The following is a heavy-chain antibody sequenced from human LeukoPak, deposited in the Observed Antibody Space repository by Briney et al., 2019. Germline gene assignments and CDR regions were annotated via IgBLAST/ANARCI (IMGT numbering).Heavy chain of an antibody. D-gene: IGHD3-22*01. J-gene: IGHJ4*02. V-gene: IGHV4-34*01. Sequence: SETLSLTCAVYGGSFSGYYWSWIRQPPGKGLEWIGEISHSGSTNYNPSLKSRVTISVDTSKNQFSLKLSSVTAADTAVYYCARHGSVSSGALVWGQGTLVTVSS. CDR3: ARHGSVSSGALV. CDR1: GGSFSGYY. CDR2: ISHSGST.